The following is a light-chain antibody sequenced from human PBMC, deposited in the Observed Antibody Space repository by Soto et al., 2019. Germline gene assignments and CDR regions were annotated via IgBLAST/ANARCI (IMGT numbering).Light chain of an antibody. CDR3: QQYSNWWA. Sequence: EVVMTQSPATLSVSPGERATLSCRASQSIGGSLAWYQQKPGQAPSPLIYGASNRATGVPARFSGSGSGTDFTLTISSLQSEDFAVYYCQQYSNWWAFGQGTKVEIK. J-gene: IGKJ1*01. CDR2: GAS. V-gene: IGKV3-15*01. CDR1: QSIGGS.